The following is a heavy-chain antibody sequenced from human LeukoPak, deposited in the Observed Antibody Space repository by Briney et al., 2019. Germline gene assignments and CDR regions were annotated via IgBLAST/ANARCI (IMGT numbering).Heavy chain of an antibody. D-gene: IGHD5-24*01. J-gene: IGHJ4*02. CDR3: ARDRGDGYNPFFDY. V-gene: IGHV1-18*01. Sequence: ASVKVSCKASGYTFTSCGISWVRQPPGQGLEWMGWISAYNGNTNYAQKLQGRVTMTTDTSTSTAYMELRSLRSDDTAVYYCARDRGDGYNPFFDYWGQGTLVTVSS. CDR1: GYTFTSCG. CDR2: ISAYNGNT.